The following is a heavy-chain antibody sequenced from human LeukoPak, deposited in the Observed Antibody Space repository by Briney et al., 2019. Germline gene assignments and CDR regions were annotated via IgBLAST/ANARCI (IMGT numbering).Heavy chain of an antibody. CDR2: TYYTSKWYN. D-gene: IGHD3-3*01. CDR1: GDSVSSNRAA. CDR3: ARQGFRRFDP. V-gene: IGHV6-1*01. J-gene: IGHJ5*02. Sequence: SQTLSLTCAISGDSVSSNRAAWNCFRQSPSRGLEWLGRTYYTSKWYNDYPVSVKSRITVNPDTSKNQFSLHLNSVTPEDTAVYYCARQGFRRFDPWGQGTLVTVSS.